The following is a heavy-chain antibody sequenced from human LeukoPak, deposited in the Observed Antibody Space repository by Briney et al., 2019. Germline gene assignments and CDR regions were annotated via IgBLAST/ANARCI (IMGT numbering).Heavy chain of an antibody. J-gene: IGHJ5*02. V-gene: IGHV6-1*01. CDR3: ARSQGPSGDNWFDP. CDR1: GDSIFSTSAA. D-gene: IGHD3-10*01. Sequence: SQTLSLTCVISGDSIFSTSAAWNWIRQSPSRGLEWLGRTYHRSQWYNDYAISVKSRITINPDTSKNQFSLQLNSVTPDDTAVYYCARSQGPSGDNWFDPWGQGTLVTVSS. CDR2: TYHRSQWYN.